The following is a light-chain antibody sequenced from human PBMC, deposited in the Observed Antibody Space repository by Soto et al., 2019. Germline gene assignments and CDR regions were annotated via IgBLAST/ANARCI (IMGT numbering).Light chain of an antibody. CDR3: QQYNNWPPLT. CDR2: GAS. J-gene: IGKJ4*01. CDR1: QSVSSN. Sequence: EIVVTQSPATLSVSPGERATLSCRTSQSVSSNLAWYQQKPGQAPRLLIYGASTRATGIPARFSGSGSGTEFTLTISSLRSEDFAVYYCQQYNNWPPLTFGGGTKVEIK. V-gene: IGKV3-15*01.